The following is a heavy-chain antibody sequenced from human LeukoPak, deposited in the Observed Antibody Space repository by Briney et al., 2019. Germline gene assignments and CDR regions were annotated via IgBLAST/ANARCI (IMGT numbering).Heavy chain of an antibody. D-gene: IGHD3-22*01. V-gene: IGHV4-59*01. CDR2: IHSSGAT. CDR1: GGSISGYY. J-gene: IGHJ4*02. Sequence: SETLSLTCTVSGGSISGYYWSGFRQPPGKGLEWIGYIHSSGATEYNPSLQSRITTSVDTSKNQVSLKLSSVTVADTAFYYCTREGYGSNGYYLDYWGQGTLVTVSS. CDR3: TREGYGSNGYYLDY.